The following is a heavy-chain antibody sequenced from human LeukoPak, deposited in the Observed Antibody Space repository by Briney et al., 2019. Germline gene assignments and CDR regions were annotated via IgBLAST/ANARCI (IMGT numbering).Heavy chain of an antibody. V-gene: IGHV3-30*03. J-gene: IGHJ4*02. D-gene: IGHD6-13*01. CDR3: ARDTYSRLDY. Sequence: GGSLRLSCAASGFTFSSYGMHWVRQAPGKGLEWVAVISYDGSNKYYADSVKGRFTISRDNSKNTLYLQMKSLRAEDTAVYYCARDTYSRLDYWGQGTLVTVSS. CDR2: ISYDGSNK. CDR1: GFTFSSYG.